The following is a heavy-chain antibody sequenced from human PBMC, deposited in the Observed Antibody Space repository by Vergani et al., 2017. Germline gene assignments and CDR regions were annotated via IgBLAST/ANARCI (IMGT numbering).Heavy chain of an antibody. J-gene: IGHJ2*01. V-gene: IGHV5-51*01. Sequence: EVQLVQSGAEVKKPGESLKISCKGSGYSFTSYWIGWVRQMPGKGLEWMGIIYPGDSDTRYSPSFQGQVTISADKSISTAYLQWSSLKASDTAMYYCARQLITMVRGVPNPLDWYLDLWGRGTLVTVSS. CDR2: IYPGDSDT. D-gene: IGHD3-10*01. CDR3: ARQLITMVRGVPNPLDWYLDL. CDR1: GYSFTSYW.